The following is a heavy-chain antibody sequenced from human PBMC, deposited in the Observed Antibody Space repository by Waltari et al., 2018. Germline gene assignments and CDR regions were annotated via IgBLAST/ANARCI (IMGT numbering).Heavy chain of an antibody. CDR2: SDYSGST. J-gene: IGHJ4*02. CDR1: GGLFSDDF. CDR3: ARGRPLHETSGYYYNY. D-gene: IGHD3-22*01. Sequence: QVKLQQWGAGLLKPSETLSLTCAVYGGLFSDDFWGWIRHPPGKGRGWIGESDYSGSTNGGPYLRSGVTVSVEQSKGQVSRKLNSVSAADTALYFCARGRPLHETSGYYYNYWGQGTLVSVSS. V-gene: IGHV4-34*01.